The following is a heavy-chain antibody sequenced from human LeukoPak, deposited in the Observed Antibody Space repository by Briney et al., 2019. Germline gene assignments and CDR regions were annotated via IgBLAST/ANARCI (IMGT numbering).Heavy chain of an antibody. CDR2: INPTTGST. J-gene: IGHJ4*02. D-gene: IGHD4-23*01. V-gene: IGHV1-46*01. CDR1: GYSFTSYY. Sequence: ASVKVSCKASGYSFTSYYIHWVRQAPGQGLEWMGIINPTTGSTIYAQTFQGRVTMTRDVSTSTVYMDLSSLRSADTAVYYCARCGPFYRGHSEYYFDYWGQGTLVTVSS. CDR3: ARCGPFYRGHSEYYFDY.